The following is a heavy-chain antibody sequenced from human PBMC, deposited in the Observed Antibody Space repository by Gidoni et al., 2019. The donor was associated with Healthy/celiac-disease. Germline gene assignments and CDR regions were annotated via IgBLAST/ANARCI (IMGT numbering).Heavy chain of an antibody. CDR2: ISWNSGSI. V-gene: IGHV3-9*01. D-gene: IGHD3-16*02. Sequence: EVQLVESGGGLVQPGRSLRLSCAASGFTFDDYAMHWVRQAPGKGLEWVSGISWNSGSIGYADSVKGRFTISRDNAKNSLYLQMNSLRAEDTALYYCARGVILYYFDYWGQGTLVTVSS. CDR3: ARGVILYYFDY. J-gene: IGHJ4*02. CDR1: GFTFDDYA.